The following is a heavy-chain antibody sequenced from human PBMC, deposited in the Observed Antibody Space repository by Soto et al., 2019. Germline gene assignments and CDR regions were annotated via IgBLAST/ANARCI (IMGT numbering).Heavy chain of an antibody. V-gene: IGHV3-48*03. CDR1: GFTFSSHE. Sequence: GGSLRLSXEATGFTFSSHEMNWIRQTPGKRLEWIAKISGSGSTINYADSVKGRFTISRDNVQRTLHLQMDSLRVEDTGVYYCARGGVYWGRGTLVTVSS. D-gene: IGHD2-8*01. J-gene: IGHJ1*01. CDR3: ARGGVY. CDR2: ISGSGSTI.